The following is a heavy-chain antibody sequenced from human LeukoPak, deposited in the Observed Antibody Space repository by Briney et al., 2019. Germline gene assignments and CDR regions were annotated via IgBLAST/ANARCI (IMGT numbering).Heavy chain of an antibody. J-gene: IGHJ4*02. CDR1: GYTFTSYD. CDR3: ARAEFSSVYYRH. CDR2: MNPNSGNA. D-gene: IGHD5/OR15-5a*01. Sequence: ASVKVSCKASGYTFTSYDINWVRQATGQGLEWMGWMNPNSGNAGYAQKFHGRVTMTRNTSISTAYMELSSLRAEDTGMYFCARAEFSSVYYRHWGQGTLVTVSS. V-gene: IGHV1-8*01.